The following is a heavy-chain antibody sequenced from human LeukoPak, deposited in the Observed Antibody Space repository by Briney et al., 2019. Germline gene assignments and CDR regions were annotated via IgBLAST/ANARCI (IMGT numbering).Heavy chain of an antibody. CDR1: GFNFANHA. D-gene: IGHD3-22*01. CDR2: ISGSGGST. V-gene: IGHV3-23*01. Sequence: GGSLRLSCAASGFNFANHAMSWVRQAPGKGLEWVSAISGSGGSTYYADSVKGRFTISRDNSKNTLYLQMNSLRAEDTAVYYCAKVASSGYYVDYWGQGTLVTVSS. CDR3: AKVASSGYYVDY. J-gene: IGHJ4*02.